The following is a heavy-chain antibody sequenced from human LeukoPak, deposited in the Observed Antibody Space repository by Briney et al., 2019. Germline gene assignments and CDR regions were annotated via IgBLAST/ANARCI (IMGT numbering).Heavy chain of an antibody. CDR3: ARDPGYSSGWLPFSYYYYYYMDV. V-gene: IGHV1-2*02. CDR1: GYTFTGYY. J-gene: IGHJ6*03. Sequence: ASVKVSCKASGYTFTGYYIHWVRQAPGQGLEWMGWINPNSGGTNYAQKFQGRVTMTRDTSISTAYMELSRLRSDDTAVYYCARDPGYSSGWLPFSYYYYYYMDVWGKGTTVTVSS. CDR2: INPNSGGT. D-gene: IGHD6-19*01.